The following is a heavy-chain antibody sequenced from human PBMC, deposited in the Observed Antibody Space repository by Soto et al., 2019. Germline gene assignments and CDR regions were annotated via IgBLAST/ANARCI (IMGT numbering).Heavy chain of an antibody. V-gene: IGHV3-30*18. Sequence: GGSLRLSCAASGFTFSSYGMHWVRQAPGKGLEWVAVISYDGSNKYYEDSVKGRFNISRDNSKNTMYLKMNSLRAEDTAVYYCAKKGSSRGGQWMDNWSHTWGK. D-gene: IGHD6-19*01. J-gene: IGHJ5*02. CDR2: ISYDGSNK. CDR1: GFTFSSYG. CDR3: AKKGSSRGGQWMDNWSHT.